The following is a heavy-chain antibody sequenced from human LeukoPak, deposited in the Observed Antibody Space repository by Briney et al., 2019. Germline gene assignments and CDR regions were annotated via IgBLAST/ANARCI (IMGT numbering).Heavy chain of an antibody. CDR1: GGSISSYY. V-gene: IGHV4-59*01. Sequence: SETLSLTCTVSGGSISSYYWSWIRQPPGKGLEWIAYIYYSGSTNYNPSLKSRVTISVDTSRNQFSLKLRSVTAADTAVYYCARDDGDYQGFDPWGQGTLVTVSS. CDR2: IYYSGST. J-gene: IGHJ5*02. CDR3: ARDDGDYQGFDP. D-gene: IGHD4-17*01.